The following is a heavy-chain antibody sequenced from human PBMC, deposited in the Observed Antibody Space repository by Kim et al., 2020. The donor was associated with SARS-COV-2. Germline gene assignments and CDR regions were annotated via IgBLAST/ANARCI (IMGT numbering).Heavy chain of an antibody. CDR1: GFTFSSYS. Sequence: GGSLRLSCAASGFTFSSYSMNWVRQAPGKGLEWVSSISSSSSYIYYADSVKGRFTISRDNAKNSLYLQMNSLRAEDTAVYYCARVGFSSTSSRSYYYYGMDVWGQGTPVTVSS. CDR2: ISSSSSYI. D-gene: IGHD2-2*01. CDR3: ARVGFSSTSSRSYYYYGMDV. J-gene: IGHJ6*02. V-gene: IGHV3-21*01.